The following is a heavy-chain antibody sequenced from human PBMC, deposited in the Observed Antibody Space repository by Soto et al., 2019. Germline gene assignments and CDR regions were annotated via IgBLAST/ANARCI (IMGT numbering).Heavy chain of an antibody. CDR3: ARDRRADGYSSWDFQH. J-gene: IGHJ1*01. V-gene: IGHV3-33*01. D-gene: IGHD6-13*01. Sequence: QVQLVESGGGVVQPGRSLRLSCAASGFTFSSYGMHWVRQAPGKGLEWVAVIWYDGSNKYYADSVKGRFTISRDNSKNTLYLQMNSLRAEDTAVYYCARDRRADGYSSWDFQHWGQGTLVTVSS. CDR1: GFTFSSYG. CDR2: IWYDGSNK.